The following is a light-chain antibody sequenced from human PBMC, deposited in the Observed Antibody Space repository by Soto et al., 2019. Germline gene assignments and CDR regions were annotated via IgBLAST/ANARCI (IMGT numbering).Light chain of an antibody. CDR3: QSYDMSLSGSV. J-gene: IGLJ1*01. Sequence: HSVLTQAPSVSGAPGQRVTISCTGSSSNIGAGYDVHWYQQLPGTAPKLLIYGNSNRPSGVPDRFSGSTSGTSASLAITGLQAEDEADYYCQSYDMSLSGSVFGTGTKLTVL. V-gene: IGLV1-40*01. CDR2: GNS. CDR1: SSNIGAGYD.